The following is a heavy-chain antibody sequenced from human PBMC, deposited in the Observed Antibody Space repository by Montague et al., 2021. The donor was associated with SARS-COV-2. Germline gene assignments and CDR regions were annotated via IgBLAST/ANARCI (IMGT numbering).Heavy chain of an antibody. V-gene: IGHV4-31*03. CDR3: ARAATITMIVVVIDAFDI. CDR1: GGSISSGGYY. Sequence: TLSLTCTVSGGSISSGGYYWSWIRQHPGKGLEWIGYIYYSGSTYYNPSLKSRVTISVDASNNQFSLKLSSVTAADTAVYYCARAATITMIVVVIDAFDIWGQGTMVTVSS. CDR2: IYYSGST. D-gene: IGHD3-22*01. J-gene: IGHJ3*02.